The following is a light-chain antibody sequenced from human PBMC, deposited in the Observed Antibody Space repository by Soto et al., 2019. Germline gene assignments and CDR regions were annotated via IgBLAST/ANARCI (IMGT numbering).Light chain of an antibody. Sequence: EIVLTQSPATLSLSPGERATLSCRASQSVSSYLAWYQQKPGQAPRLLIYDASNRATGIPARFSGSGSGTEVTLTISSREPEDFAAYYCQQRSNWPQLTFGGGTKVEIK. V-gene: IGKV3-11*01. CDR3: QQRSNWPQLT. CDR2: DAS. J-gene: IGKJ4*01. CDR1: QSVSSY.